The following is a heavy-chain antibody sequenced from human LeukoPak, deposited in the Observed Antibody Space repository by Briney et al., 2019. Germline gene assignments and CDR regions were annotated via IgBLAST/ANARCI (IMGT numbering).Heavy chain of an antibody. J-gene: IGHJ6*02. Sequence: SETLSLTCTVSGGSINSGGYFWSWIRQHPGKGLEWIGYISYTGSTYYNPSLKSRITISVDTSKNQFSLKLSSVTAADTAVYYCARHMAVAGWPGYYYGMDVWGQGTTVTVSS. CDR1: GGSINSGGYF. V-gene: IGHV4-31*03. CDR2: ISYTGST. CDR3: ARHMAVAGWPGYYYGMDV. D-gene: IGHD6-19*01.